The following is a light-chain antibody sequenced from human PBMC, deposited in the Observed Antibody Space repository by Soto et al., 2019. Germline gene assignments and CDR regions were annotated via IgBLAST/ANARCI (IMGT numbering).Light chain of an antibody. CDR1: QSVDYW. V-gene: IGKV1-5*01. CDR3: QHYNSRWT. CDR2: DAS. J-gene: IGKJ1*01. Sequence: DIQMTQSPSTLSASVGDRVTITRRASQSVDYWLAWYQQKSGKAPKLLIYDASTLVSGVPSRFSGSGSGTEFTLTISSLQADDFATYYFQHYNSRWTFGQGTKVDIK.